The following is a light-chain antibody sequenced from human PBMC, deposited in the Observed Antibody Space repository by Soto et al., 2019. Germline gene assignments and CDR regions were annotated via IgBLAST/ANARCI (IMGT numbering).Light chain of an antibody. CDR2: EAS. Sequence: DIQMTQSPSTLPASVGDRVTITCRASQSITRWLAWYQQKPGKAPNLLIYEASKLQTGVPSRFSGGGSGTHFTFTISNLQPEDIATYYCQHYDNLPRYTFGLGTKVDI. CDR1: QSITRW. J-gene: IGKJ2*01. CDR3: QHYDNLPRYT. V-gene: IGKV1-33*01.